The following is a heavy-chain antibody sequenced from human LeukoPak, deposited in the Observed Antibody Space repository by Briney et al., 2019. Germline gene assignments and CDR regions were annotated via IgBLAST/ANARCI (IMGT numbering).Heavy chain of an antibody. Sequence: GGSLRLSCAASGFTVSSNYMSWVRQAPGKGLEWVSVIYSGGSTYYADSVKGRFTISRHNSKNTLYLQMNSLRAEDTAVYYCASPYYDILTGYRPGAFDIWGQGTMVTVSS. CDR1: GFTVSSNY. J-gene: IGHJ3*02. CDR2: IYSGGST. CDR3: ASPYYDILTGYRPGAFDI. D-gene: IGHD3-9*01. V-gene: IGHV3-53*04.